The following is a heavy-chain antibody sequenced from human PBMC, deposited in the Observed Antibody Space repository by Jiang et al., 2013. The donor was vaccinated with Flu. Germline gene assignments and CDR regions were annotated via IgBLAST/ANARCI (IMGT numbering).Heavy chain of an antibody. J-gene: IGHJ4*02. CDR3: ARDLVWGFDY. CDR2: IGPDGVTQ. Sequence: LSCAASGFTFSNLISTGSARLQARGWNGCQVIGPDGVTQYYADSVRGRFTISRDNSKNTLFLHMSSLTTEDTAIYFCARDLVWGFDYWGQGALVTVSS. CDR1: GFTFSNL. D-gene: IGHD7-27*01. V-gene: IGHV3-30*04.